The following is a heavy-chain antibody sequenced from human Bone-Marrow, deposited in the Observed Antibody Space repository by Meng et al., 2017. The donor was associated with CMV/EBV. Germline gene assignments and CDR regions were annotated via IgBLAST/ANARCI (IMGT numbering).Heavy chain of an antibody. J-gene: IGHJ4*02. D-gene: IGHD6-19*01. CDR1: GGTFSSDA. V-gene: IGHV1-69*12. CDR2: IIPIFGTA. Sequence: VLLVPCGAEVKRSGSPVKASCKSSGGTFSSDAISWVRQAPGQGLEWMGGIIPIFGTANYAQKFQGRVTITADESTSTAYMELSSLRSEDTAVYYCASPIAVAGYYFDYWGQGTLVTVSS. CDR3: ASPIAVAGYYFDY.